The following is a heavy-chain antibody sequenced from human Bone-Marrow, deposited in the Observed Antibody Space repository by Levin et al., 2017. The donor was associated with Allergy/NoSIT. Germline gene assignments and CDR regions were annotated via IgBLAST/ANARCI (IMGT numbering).Heavy chain of an antibody. CDR3: ARVQRYYDILTGERVGAFDI. CDR2: IYHSGST. D-gene: IGHD3-9*01. V-gene: IGHV4-30-2*01. J-gene: IGHJ3*02. Sequence: LRLSCAVSGGSISSGGYSWSWIRQPPGKGLEWIGYIYHSGSTYYNPSLKSRVTISVDRSKNQFSLKLSSVTAADTAVYYCARVQRYYDILTGERVGAFDIWGQGTMVTVSS. CDR1: GGSISSGGYS.